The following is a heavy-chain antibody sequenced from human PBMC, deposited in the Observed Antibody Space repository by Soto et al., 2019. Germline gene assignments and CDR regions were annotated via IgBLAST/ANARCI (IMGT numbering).Heavy chain of an antibody. CDR1: GFTFTAYW. V-gene: IGHV3-74*01. J-gene: IGHJ6*02. CDR3: ARGIRNYYGADV. D-gene: IGHD2-21*01. Sequence: EVQVVESGGGLVQPGGSLRLSCVASGFTFTAYWMHWVRQAPGQGLVWVSRIKFDGITASYADSVNGRFTISRDNAKNTVYLQRDSLRAEDTGMYYCARGIRNYYGADVWGQGTTVTVSS. CDR2: IKFDGITA.